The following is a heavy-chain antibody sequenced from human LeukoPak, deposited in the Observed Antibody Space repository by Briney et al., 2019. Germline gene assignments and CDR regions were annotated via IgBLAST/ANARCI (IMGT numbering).Heavy chain of an antibody. V-gene: IGHV3-7*01. CDR1: GFTFSNDW. J-gene: IGHJ4*02. CDR2: IKQDGSEK. Sequence: GGSLRLSCAASGFTFSNDWMNWVRQAPGKGLEWVANIKQDGSEKYYVDSVKGRFTISRDNAKNSLYLQMNSLRAEDTAVYYCARGFHYDFWSGYYMRPYFDYWGQGTLVTVSS. D-gene: IGHD3-3*01. CDR3: ARGFHYDFWSGYYMRPYFDY.